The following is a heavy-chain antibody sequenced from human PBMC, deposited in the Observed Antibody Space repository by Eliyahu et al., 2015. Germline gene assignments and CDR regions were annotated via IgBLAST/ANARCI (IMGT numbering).Heavy chain of an antibody. CDR2: IKSQTDGETT. CDR1: GCHFXLRL. V-gene: IGHV3-15*01. J-gene: IGHJ4*02. D-gene: IGHD5-24*01. Sequence: EVQLVESGGGLVKPGGSLRLSCAAXGCHFXLRLDELGPPGSREGTGVVGHIKSQTDGETTDYAAPVKGRFTISRDDSKNTLYLQMNSLKTEDTAVYFCTTPQKWLQLSLGYWGQGTRVTVSS. CDR3: TTPQKWLQLSLGY.